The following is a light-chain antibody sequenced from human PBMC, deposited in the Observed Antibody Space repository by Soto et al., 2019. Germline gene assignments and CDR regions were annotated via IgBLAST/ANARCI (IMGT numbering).Light chain of an antibody. CDR2: KAS. CDR1: QSISSR. Sequence: DIPMTQSPSTLSASVGDRITITCRASQSISSRLAWYQQKPRKAPKLLIYKASSLASGVPSRFSGSGSGTEFTLTISSLQPDDFATYYCLQYNSYPRTFGQGTKVEIK. CDR3: LQYNSYPRT. V-gene: IGKV1-5*03. J-gene: IGKJ1*01.